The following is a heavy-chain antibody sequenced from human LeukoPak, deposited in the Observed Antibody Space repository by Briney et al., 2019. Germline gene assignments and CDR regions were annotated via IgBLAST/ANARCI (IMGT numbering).Heavy chain of an antibody. CDR3: ARDGSAGGYYYGMDV. J-gene: IGHJ6*02. V-gene: IGHV3-30-3*01. CDR1: GFTFSSYA. Sequence: GGSLRLSCAASGFTFSSYAMHWVRQAPGKGLEWVAVISYDGSNKYYADSVKGRFTIFRDNSKNTLYLQMNSLRAEDTAVYYCARDGSAGGYYYGMDVWGQGTTVTVSS. CDR2: ISYDGSNK.